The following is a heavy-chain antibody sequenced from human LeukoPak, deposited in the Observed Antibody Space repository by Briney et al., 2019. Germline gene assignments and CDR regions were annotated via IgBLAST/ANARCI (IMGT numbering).Heavy chain of an antibody. CDR2: IYYTGTT. V-gene: IGHV4-39*07. J-gene: IGHJ4*02. CDR1: GGSISISSYY. CDR3: ASPYTSGSGGFDY. D-gene: IGHD6-19*01. Sequence: SETLSLTCTVSGGSISISSYYWGWIRQPPGKGLEWIGTIYYTGTTYYNPSLKSRVTISVDTSKNQFSLKLRSVTAADTAVYYCASPYTSGSGGFDYWGQGTLVTVSS.